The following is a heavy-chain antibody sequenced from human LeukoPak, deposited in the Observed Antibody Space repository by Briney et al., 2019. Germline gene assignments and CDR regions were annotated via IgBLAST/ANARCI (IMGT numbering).Heavy chain of an antibody. CDR1: GLIFSNYA. D-gene: IGHD2-8*01. V-gene: IGHV3-23*01. J-gene: IGHJ6*02. Sequence: GGSLRLSCAASGLIFSNYAMRWVRQAPGKGLEWVSSITAGGTGTYYTDSVKGRFTISRDNSKNTLFLQMNSLRAEDTAIYYCARLHPYCTTTPCQDSYYSAMEVWGQGTTVTVSS. CDR3: ARLHPYCTTTPCQDSYYSAMEV. CDR2: ITAGGTGT.